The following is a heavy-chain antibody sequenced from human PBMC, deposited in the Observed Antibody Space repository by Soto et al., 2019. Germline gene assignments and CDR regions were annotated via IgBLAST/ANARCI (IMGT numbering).Heavy chain of an antibody. Sequence: QLQLQESGPGLVKPSETLSLICTVSGGSISSTAYYWGWIRQPPGKGLEWIGSIYYSGSTYYNPSLKSRVTISVDTSKNQFSLKLSSVTAADTAVYYCARHGLAYCGGDCSHHFDYWGQGTLVTVSS. CDR2: IYYSGST. V-gene: IGHV4-39*01. CDR1: GGSISSTAYY. CDR3: ARHGLAYCGGDCSHHFDY. J-gene: IGHJ4*02. D-gene: IGHD2-21*02.